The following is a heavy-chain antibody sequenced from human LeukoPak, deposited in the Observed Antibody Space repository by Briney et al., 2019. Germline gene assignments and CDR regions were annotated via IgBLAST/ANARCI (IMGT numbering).Heavy chain of an antibody. CDR2: IYYSGST. D-gene: IGHD2-2*01. CDR3: ARESVGCSSTSCSYGFDY. CDR1: GGSISSYY. V-gene: IGHV4-59*01. J-gene: IGHJ4*02. Sequence: SETLSLTCTVSGGSISSYYWSWIRQPPGKGLEWIGYIYYSGSTNYNPFLKSRVTISVDTSKNQFSLKLSSVTAADTAVYYCARESVGCSSTSCSYGFDYWGQGTLVTVSS.